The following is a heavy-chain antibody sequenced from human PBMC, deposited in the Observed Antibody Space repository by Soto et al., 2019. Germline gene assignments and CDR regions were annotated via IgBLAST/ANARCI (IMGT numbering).Heavy chain of an antibody. CDR2: ISWNSGSI. D-gene: IGHD6-13*01. Sequence: EVQLVESGGGLVQPGRSLRLSCAASGFTFDDYAMHWVRQAPGKGLEWVSGISWNSGSIGYVDSVKGRFTISRDNAKNSLYLQMNSLRAEDTALYYCANDIRGQLVFYFDYWGQGTLVTVSS. V-gene: IGHV3-9*01. J-gene: IGHJ4*02. CDR3: ANDIRGQLVFYFDY. CDR1: GFTFDDYA.